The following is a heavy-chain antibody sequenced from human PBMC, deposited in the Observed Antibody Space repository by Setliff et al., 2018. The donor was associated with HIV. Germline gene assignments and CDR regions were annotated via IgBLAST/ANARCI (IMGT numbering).Heavy chain of an antibody. CDR2: IKQDGSEK. J-gene: IGHJ4*02. CDR1: GFTFSTYW. D-gene: IGHD6-13*01. CDR3: AKAKGIVATGMDY. V-gene: IGHV3-7*01. Sequence: GGSLRLSCAASGFTFSTYWMSWVRQAPGKGLEWVANIKQDGSEKYYVDSVKGRFTISRDDSKSTLYLLMKSLRPDDTAVYYCAKAKGIVATGMDYWGQGTVVTVSS.